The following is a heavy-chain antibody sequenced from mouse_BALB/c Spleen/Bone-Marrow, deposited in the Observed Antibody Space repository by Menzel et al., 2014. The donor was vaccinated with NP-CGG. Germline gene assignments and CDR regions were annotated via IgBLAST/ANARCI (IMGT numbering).Heavy chain of an antibody. CDR1: GFTFSSYG. CDR2: INSNGGST. D-gene: IGHD2-1*01. V-gene: IGHV5-6-3*01. Sequence: EVQRVESGGGLVQPGGSLKLSCAASGFTFSSYGMSWVRQTPDKRLELVASINSNGGSTYYPDSVKGRITISRDNAKNTLSLQMSSLKSEDTAMYYCARGNYGNYVDYFDYWGQGTTLTVSS. CDR3: ARGNYGNYVDYFDY. J-gene: IGHJ2*01.